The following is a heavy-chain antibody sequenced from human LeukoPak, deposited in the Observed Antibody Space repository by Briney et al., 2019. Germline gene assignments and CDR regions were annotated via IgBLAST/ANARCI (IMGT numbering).Heavy chain of an antibody. V-gene: IGHV1-2*02. Sequence: ASVKVSCKASGYTFTGYYMHWVRQAPGQGLEWMGWINPNSGGTNYAQKFQGRVTMTRDTSISTAYMELSRLRSDDTAVYYCARAEHDRSGYYYPVTGPFDYWGQGTLVTVSS. CDR3: ARAEHDRSGYYYPVTGPFDY. J-gene: IGHJ4*02. CDR2: INPNSGGT. D-gene: IGHD3-22*01. CDR1: GYTFTGYY.